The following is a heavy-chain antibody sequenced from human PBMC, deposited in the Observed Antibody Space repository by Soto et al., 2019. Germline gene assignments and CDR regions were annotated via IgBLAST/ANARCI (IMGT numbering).Heavy chain of an antibody. CDR3: ARGYGDCVFY. V-gene: IGHV3-7*01. CDR2: IKQDGSEK. J-gene: IGHJ4*02. CDR1: GFTVSSYW. Sequence: PGGSLRRSCAPSGFTVSSYWMSWVRQAPGKGLEWVANIKQDGSEKYYVDSVKGRFTISRDNAKNSLYLQMNSLRAEDTAVYYCARGYGDCVFYCGQGTLVTVSS. D-gene: IGHD4-17*01.